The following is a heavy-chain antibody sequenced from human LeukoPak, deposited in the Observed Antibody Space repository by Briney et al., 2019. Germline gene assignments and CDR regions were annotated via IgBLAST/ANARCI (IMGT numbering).Heavy chain of an antibody. CDR1: GFTFSSSW. J-gene: IGHJ2*01. V-gene: IGHV3-74*01. Sequence: PGGSLRLSCAASGFTFSSSWMHWVRQGPGKGLVWVARMNADGRTINYADSVKGRFTISRDKAKNTLYLQMNSLRTEDAAVYYCARAGNYYFDLWGRGTQVTVSS. D-gene: IGHD1-7*01. CDR2: MNADGRTI. CDR3: ARAGNYYFDL.